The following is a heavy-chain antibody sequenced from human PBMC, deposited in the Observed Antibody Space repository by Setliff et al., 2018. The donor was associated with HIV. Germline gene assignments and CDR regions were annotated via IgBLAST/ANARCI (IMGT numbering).Heavy chain of an antibody. D-gene: IGHD4-17*01. CDR3: ARDSPLNDYGDYGLGYYGMDV. V-gene: IGHV4-39*07. Sequence: SETLSLTCDVSGDLIRNSFYYWAWIRQSPGRGLEWIGSVYYSGSTHYNPSLESRATISVDTSMNYLSLNLTSVTAADTAVYYCARDSPLNDYGDYGLGYYGMDVWGQGTTVTVSS. J-gene: IGHJ6*02. CDR1: GDLIRNSFYY. CDR2: VYYSGST.